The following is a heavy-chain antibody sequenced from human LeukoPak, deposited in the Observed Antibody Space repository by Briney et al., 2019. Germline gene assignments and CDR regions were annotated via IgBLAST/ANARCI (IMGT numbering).Heavy chain of an antibody. CDR1: GFTFSSYG. J-gene: IGHJ6*02. CDR3: ARRDGYRGMDV. D-gene: IGHD5-24*01. CDR2: ISYDGSNK. Sequence: GGSLRLSCAASGFTFSSYGKHWVRQAPGKGLEWVAVISYDGSNKYYAGSVKGRFTISRDNSKNTLYLQMNSLRAEDTAVYYCARRDGYRGMDVWGQGTTVTVSS. V-gene: IGHV3-30*03.